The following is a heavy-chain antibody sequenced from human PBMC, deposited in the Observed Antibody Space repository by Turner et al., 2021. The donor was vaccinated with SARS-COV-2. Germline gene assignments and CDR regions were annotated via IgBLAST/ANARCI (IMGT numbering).Heavy chain of an antibody. J-gene: IGHJ6*02. V-gene: IGHV4-59*08. Sequence: QVQLQESGPGLVRPSETLSLTCTVCGGSISSKSWRWIRQSPGRGLEWIGYCYKIGRIDYNPPLRILVTISVDTSKNQLSLNLISMTATDTAVYYCARHQGSTSGYDHGMNVWGQGTAVIVSS. CDR1: GGSISSKS. CDR3: ARHQGSTSGYDHGMNV. D-gene: IGHD1-1*01. CDR2: CYKIGRI.